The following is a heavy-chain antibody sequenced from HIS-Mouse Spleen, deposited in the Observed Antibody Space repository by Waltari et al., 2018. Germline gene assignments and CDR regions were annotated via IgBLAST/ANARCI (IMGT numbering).Heavy chain of an antibody. V-gene: IGHV4-38-2*02. D-gene: IGHD6-19*01. CDR2: IYHSGST. CDR3: ARVEYNSGWYDY. Sequence: QVQLQESGPGLVKPSETLSLTCTVSGYSISSGYYWGWIRQPPGKGLEWIGSIYHSGSTYYNPSLKSRVTISVDTSKNQFSLKLSSVTAADTAVYYCARVEYNSGWYDYWGQGTLVTVSS. CDR1: GYSISSGYY. J-gene: IGHJ4*02.